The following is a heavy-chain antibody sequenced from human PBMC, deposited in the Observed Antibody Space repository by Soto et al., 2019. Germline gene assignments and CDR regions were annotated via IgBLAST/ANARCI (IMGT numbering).Heavy chain of an antibody. CDR2: ISAYNGNT. CDR1: GYTFTSYG. V-gene: IGHV1-18*04. J-gene: IGHJ6*02. CDR3: ARDYCSSTSCHYYYYYGMDV. D-gene: IGHD2-2*01. Sequence: ASVKVSCKASGYTFTSYGISWVRQAPGQGLEWMGWISAYNGNTNYAQKLQGRVTMTTDTSTSTAYMELRSLRSDDTAVYYCARDYCSSTSCHYYYYYGMDVWGQGTTVTVSS.